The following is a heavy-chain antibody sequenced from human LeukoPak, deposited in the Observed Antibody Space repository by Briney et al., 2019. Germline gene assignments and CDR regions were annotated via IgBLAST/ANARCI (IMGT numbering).Heavy chain of an antibody. CDR1: GFTFSSHD. D-gene: IGHD6-19*01. J-gene: IGHJ5*02. CDR2: IGTAGDT. CDR3: AREAVAGYNWFDP. Sequence: GGSLRLSCAASGFTFSSHDMRWVRQATGKGLGWVSAIGTAGDTYYPGSVKGRFTISRENAKNSLYLQMNSLRAGDTAVYYCAREAVAGYNWFDPWGQGTLVTVSS. V-gene: IGHV3-13*01.